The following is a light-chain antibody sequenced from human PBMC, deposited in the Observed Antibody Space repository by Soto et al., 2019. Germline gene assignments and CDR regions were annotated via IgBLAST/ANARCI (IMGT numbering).Light chain of an antibody. CDR1: QSVSSN. Sequence: EIVMTQSPATLSVSPGERATLSCRASQSVSSNLAWYQQKPGQAPRLLIFGASTRAPGIPARFSGSGSGTEFTLTISSPQSEDFAVYYCQQYINWPRTFGQGTKVEIK. CDR3: QQYINWPRT. CDR2: GAS. J-gene: IGKJ1*01. V-gene: IGKV3-15*01.